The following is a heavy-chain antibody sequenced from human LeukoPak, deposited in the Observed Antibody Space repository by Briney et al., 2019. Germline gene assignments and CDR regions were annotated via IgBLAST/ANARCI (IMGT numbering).Heavy chain of an antibody. CDR2: IYYSGST. D-gene: IGHD3-3*01. J-gene: IGHJ5*02. CDR3: ARRNDFWSGYYYHWFDP. CDR1: GGSISSYS. V-gene: IGHV4-59*01. Sequence: SETLSLTCTVSGGSISSYSWSWIRQPPGKGLEWIGYIYYSGSTNYNPSLKSRVTMSVDTSKNQFSLKLNSVTAADTAVYYCARRNDFWSGYYYHWFDPWGQGTLVTVSS.